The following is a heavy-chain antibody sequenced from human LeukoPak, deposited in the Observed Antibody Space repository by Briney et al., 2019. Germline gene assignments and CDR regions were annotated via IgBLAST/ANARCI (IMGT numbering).Heavy chain of an antibody. Sequence: EGSLRLSCAASGFTFSNSAMSWVRQAPGKGLEWVSTLSGIGITTYYADSVKGRFTISRDNSKNTLYLQMNSLRAEDTAVYYCAKGIYSSGWSYFDYWGHGTLVTVSS. CDR1: GFTFSNSA. V-gene: IGHV3-23*01. D-gene: IGHD6-19*01. CDR2: LSGIGITT. CDR3: AKGIYSSGWSYFDY. J-gene: IGHJ4*01.